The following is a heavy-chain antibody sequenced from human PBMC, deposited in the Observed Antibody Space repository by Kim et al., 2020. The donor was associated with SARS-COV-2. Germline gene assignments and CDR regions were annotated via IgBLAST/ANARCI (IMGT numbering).Heavy chain of an antibody. J-gene: IGHJ4*02. CDR3: ARESVYASIDN. CDR2: ISSSGTT. Sequence: SETLSLTCTVSGGPISSFYWSWIRQPPGKGLEWIGYISSSGTTDYNPSLKSRVTISLYMSKKQFSLSLTSLTPADTAVYYCARESVYASIDNWGQGTLVT. D-gene: IGHD2-8*01. V-gene: IGHV4-59*13. CDR1: GGPISSFY.